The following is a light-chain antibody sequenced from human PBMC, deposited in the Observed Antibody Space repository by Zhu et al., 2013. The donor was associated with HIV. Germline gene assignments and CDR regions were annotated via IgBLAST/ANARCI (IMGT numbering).Light chain of an antibody. Sequence: DIQMTQSPSSLSASVGDRVTITCRASQDIRNHLAWYQQKPGKAPKRLIYIAYSLQSGVPSRFSGSGSGTEFTLTISSLQPEDFAVYYCQQRTNWPPTWTFGQGTKV. CDR1: QDIRNH. J-gene: IGKJ1*01. V-gene: IGKV1-17*01. CDR3: QQRTNWPPTWT. CDR2: IAY.